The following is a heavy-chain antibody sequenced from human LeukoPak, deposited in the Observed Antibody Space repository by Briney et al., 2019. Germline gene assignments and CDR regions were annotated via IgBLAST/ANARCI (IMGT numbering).Heavy chain of an antibody. Sequence: GGSLRLSCAASGFTFSSYGMHWVRQAPGKGLEWVAVIWYDGSNKYYADSVKGRFTISRDNSKNTLYLQMNSLRAEDTAVYYCARDRGITIFGVVIPIQFDPWGQGTLVTVSS. CDR3: ARDRGITIFGVVIPIQFDP. V-gene: IGHV3-33*01. CDR1: GFTFSSYG. CDR2: IWYDGSNK. J-gene: IGHJ5*02. D-gene: IGHD3-3*01.